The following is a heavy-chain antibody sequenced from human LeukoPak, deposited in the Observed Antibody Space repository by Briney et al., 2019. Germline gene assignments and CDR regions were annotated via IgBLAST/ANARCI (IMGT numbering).Heavy chain of an antibody. V-gene: IGHV1-46*01. CDR3: ARAVMCSSTSCYFSYYYYGMDV. CDR2: INPSGGST. CDR1: GYTFTSYY. D-gene: IGHD2-2*01. J-gene: IGHJ6*02. Sequence: ASVKVSCKASGYTFTSYYMHWVRQAPGQGLEWMGIINPSGGSTSYAQKFQGRVTMTRDTSTSTVYMELSSLRSEDTAVYYCARAVMCSSTSCYFSYYYYGMDVWGQGTTVTVSS.